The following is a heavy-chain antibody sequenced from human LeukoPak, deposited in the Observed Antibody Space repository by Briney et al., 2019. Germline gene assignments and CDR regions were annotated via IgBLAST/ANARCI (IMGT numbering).Heavy chain of an antibody. Sequence: ASVKVSCKASGYTFTGYYMHWVRQAPGQGLEWMGWINPNSGGTNYAQKFQGRVTMTRDTSISTAYMELSRLRSDDTAVYYCARDLSCSGGSCYFRNYYYYYMDVWGKGTTVTVSS. V-gene: IGHV1-2*02. CDR3: ARDLSCSGGSCYFRNYYYYYMDV. CDR2: INPNSGGT. D-gene: IGHD2-15*01. CDR1: GYTFTGYY. J-gene: IGHJ6*03.